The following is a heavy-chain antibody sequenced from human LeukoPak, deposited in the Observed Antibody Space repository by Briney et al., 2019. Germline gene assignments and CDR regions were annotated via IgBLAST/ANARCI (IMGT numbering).Heavy chain of an antibody. CDR3: ARDKDYGDYRGVDAFDI. D-gene: IGHD4-17*01. J-gene: IGHJ3*02. V-gene: IGHV3-21*01. CDR1: GFTFTSYS. Sequence: GRSLRLSCAASGFTFTSYSMNWVRQAPGKGLEWVSSISSSSSYIYYADSVKGRITISRDNAKNSLFLQMNSLRAEDTAVYYCARDKDYGDYRGVDAFDIWGQGTMVTVSS. CDR2: ISSSSSYI.